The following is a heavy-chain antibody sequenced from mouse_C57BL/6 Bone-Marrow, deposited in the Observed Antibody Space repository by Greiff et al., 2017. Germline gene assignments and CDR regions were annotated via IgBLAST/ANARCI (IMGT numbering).Heavy chain of an antibody. CDR1: GYTFTDYY. CDR3: AYSFYARDY. Sequence: VQLQQSGPVLVKPGASVKMSCKASGYTFTDYYMNWVKQSHGKSLEWIGIINPYNGGTSYNQKFKGKATLTVDKSSSTAYMELNSLTSEDSAVYYCAYSFYARDYWGQGTAVTVTA. J-gene: IGHJ4*01. V-gene: IGHV1-19*01. CDR2: INPYNGGT. D-gene: IGHD2-12*01.